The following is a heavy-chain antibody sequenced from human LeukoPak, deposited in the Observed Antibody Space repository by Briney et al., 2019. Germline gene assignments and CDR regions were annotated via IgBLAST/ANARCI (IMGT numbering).Heavy chain of an antibody. CDR2: IYSGGST. Sequence: GGSLRLSCAASGFTVSSNYMSWVRQAPGKGLEWVSVIYSGGSTYHADSVKGRFTISRDNSKNTLYLQMNSLRAEDTAVYYCARDFPYGSGILDAFDIWGQGTMVTVSS. D-gene: IGHD3-10*01. CDR1: GFTVSSNY. J-gene: IGHJ3*02. V-gene: IGHV3-53*01. CDR3: ARDFPYGSGILDAFDI.